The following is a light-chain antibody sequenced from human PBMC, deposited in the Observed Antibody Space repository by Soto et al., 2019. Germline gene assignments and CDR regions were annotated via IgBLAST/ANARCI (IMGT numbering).Light chain of an antibody. J-gene: IGKJ2*01. V-gene: IGKV1-39*01. CDR3: QQSFSRPMYT. CDR1: QTISTY. CDR2: DAS. Sequence: DIQMTQSPSSLSASVGDRFMITCLSSQTISTYLNWYQQKPGTAPKLLIYDASTLQSGVPSRFSGSGSGTDFTLTISNLQPEDFATFYCQQSFSRPMYTFGQGTKV.